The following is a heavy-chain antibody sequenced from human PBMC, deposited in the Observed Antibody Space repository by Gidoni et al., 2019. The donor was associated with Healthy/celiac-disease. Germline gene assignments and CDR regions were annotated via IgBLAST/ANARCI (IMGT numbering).Heavy chain of an antibody. V-gene: IGHV4-31*03. CDR3: ARGSCSSTSCYIPYYYYGMDV. J-gene: IGHJ6*02. Sequence: QVQLQESGPGLVKPSQTLSLTCTVSGGSISSGGYYWSWIRQHPGKGLEWIGYIYYSGSTYYNPSLKSRVTISVDTSKNQFSLKLSSVTAADTAVYYCARGSCSSTSCYIPYYYYGMDVWGQGTTVTVSS. D-gene: IGHD2-2*02. CDR1: GGSISSGGYY. CDR2: IYYSGST.